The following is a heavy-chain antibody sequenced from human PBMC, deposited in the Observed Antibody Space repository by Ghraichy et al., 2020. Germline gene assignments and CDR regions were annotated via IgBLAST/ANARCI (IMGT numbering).Heavy chain of an antibody. J-gene: IGHJ4*02. V-gene: IGHV3-30*04. CDR1: GFTFSSYA. Sequence: GGSLRLSCAASGFTFSSYAMHWVRQAPGKGLEWVAVISYDGSNKYYADSVKGRFTIFRDNSKNTLYLQMNSLRAEDTAVYYCARDLAAAGWVDYWGQGTLVTVSS. CDR2: ISYDGSNK. CDR3: ARDLAAAGWVDY. D-gene: IGHD6-13*01.